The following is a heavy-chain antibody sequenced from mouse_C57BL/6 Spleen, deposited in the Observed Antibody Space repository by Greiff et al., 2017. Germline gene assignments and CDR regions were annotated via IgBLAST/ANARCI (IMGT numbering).Heavy chain of an antibody. CDR3: ARDLGPPCFAY. CDR2: IYPGDGDT. V-gene: IGHV1-82*01. Sequence: VQLQQSGPELVKPGASVKISCKASGYAFSSSWMNWVKQRPGKGLEWIGRIYPGDGDTSSNGKFKGKATLTADKSSSTAYMQLSSLTSEDSAVYFGARDLGPPCFAYWGKGTLVTVSA. CDR1: GYAFSSSW. D-gene: IGHD4-1*01. J-gene: IGHJ3*01.